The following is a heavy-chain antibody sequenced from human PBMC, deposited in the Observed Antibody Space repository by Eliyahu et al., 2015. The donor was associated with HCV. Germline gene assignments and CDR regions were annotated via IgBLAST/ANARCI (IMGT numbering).Heavy chain of an antibody. V-gene: IGHV3-11*01. D-gene: IGHD6-19*01. Sequence: QVQLVESGGGLVKPGGSLRLSCAASGFXSCSDYYMIWIRQAPGKGLGWVSYIGSSGTTIYYADSVRGRFTISRDNAKNSLYLQMNSLRVEDTAVYYCARGIEVAGHGGYWGQGTLVTVSS. J-gene: IGHJ4*02. CDR3: ARGIEVAGHGGY. CDR2: IGSSGTTI. CDR1: GFXSCSDYY.